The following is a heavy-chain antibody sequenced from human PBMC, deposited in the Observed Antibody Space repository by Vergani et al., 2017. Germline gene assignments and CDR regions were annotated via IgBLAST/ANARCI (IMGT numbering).Heavy chain of an antibody. J-gene: IGHJ4*02. D-gene: IGHD1-14*01. Sequence: QVQLVQPGAAVKKPGASVKASCKAPGYPFTSNYMRWVRQAPGQGFEWMGIINPSGGSTSYAQKCQGRVTMTRDTSTGAVYMDLSSLRSEDTAVYYCARGITRDYWGQGTLVTVSS. CDR2: INPSGGST. CDR1: GYPFTSNY. V-gene: IGHV1-46*01. CDR3: ARGITRDY.